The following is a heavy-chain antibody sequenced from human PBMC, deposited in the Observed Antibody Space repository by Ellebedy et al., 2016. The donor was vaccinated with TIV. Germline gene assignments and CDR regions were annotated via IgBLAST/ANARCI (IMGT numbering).Heavy chain of an antibody. CDR1: GGSFSAYY. CDR2: IYYSGST. V-gene: IGHV4-34*09. CDR3: ARGSVVLPAAIKD. J-gene: IGHJ4*02. D-gene: IGHD2-2*01. Sequence: SETLSLTCAVYGGSFSAYYWSWIRQSPGKGLEWIGYIYYSGSTYYNPSLKSRVTISVDTSKNQFSLKLSSVTAADTAVYYCARGSVVLPAAIKDWGQGTLVTVSS.